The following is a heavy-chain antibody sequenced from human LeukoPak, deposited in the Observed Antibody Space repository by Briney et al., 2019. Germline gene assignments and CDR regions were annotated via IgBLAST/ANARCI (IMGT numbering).Heavy chain of an antibody. J-gene: IGHJ4*01. D-gene: IGHD5-12*01. CDR2: ITGTSTTF. Sequence: PAGSLRLSCEVSGCSFTSYAMTWVRQVPGKGLEWIAYITGTSTTFYYADSVKGRFTISRDNARNSLYLQMNSLTVEDTAVYYCARSLSGYDPLSAFWGHGTRVTVS. CDR3: ARSLSGYDPLSAF. CDR1: GCSFTSYA. V-gene: IGHV3-48*01.